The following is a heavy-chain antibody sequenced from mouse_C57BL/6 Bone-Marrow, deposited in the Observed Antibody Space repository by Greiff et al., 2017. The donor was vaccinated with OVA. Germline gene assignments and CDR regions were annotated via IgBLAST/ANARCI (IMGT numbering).Heavy chain of an antibody. D-gene: IGHD1-1*01. V-gene: IGHV1-53*01. J-gene: IGHJ2*01. CDR2: INPSNGGT. CDR3: ARPRYYGSSDVDY. Sequence: QVQLQQPGTELVKPGASVKLSCKASGYTFTSYWMHWVKQRPGRGLEWIGNINPSNGGTNYNEKFKSKATLTVDKSYSTAYMQLSSLTSEDSAVYYCARPRYYGSSDVDYWGQGTTLTVSS. CDR1: GYTFTSYW.